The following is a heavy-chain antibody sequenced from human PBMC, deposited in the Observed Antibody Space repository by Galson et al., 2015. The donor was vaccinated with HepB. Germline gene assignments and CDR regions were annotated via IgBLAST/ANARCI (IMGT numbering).Heavy chain of an antibody. V-gene: IGHV1-18*04. D-gene: IGHD3-10*01. J-gene: IGHJ4*02. CDR2: ISAYNGNT. CDR1: GYTFTSYG. Sequence: SVKVSCKASGYTFTSYGISWVRQAPGQGLEWMGWISAYNGNTNYAQKLQGRVTMTTDTSTSTAYMELRSLRSDDTAVYYCARDRKGGLTMVRGVSNYWGQGTLVTVSS. CDR3: ARDRKGGLTMVRGVSNY.